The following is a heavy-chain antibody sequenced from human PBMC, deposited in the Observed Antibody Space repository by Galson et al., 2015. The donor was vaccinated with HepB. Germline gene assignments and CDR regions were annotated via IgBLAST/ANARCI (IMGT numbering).Heavy chain of an antibody. CDR3: AKRGGEGAFDI. J-gene: IGHJ3*02. CDR2: INGDGTIT. Sequence: SLRLSCAASGFTFSSYWMQWVRQAPGKGLVWVSRINGDGTITSYADSVKGRFTISRDNAKNTLYLQMNSLRAEDTAVYYCAKRGGEGAFDIWGQGTMVTVSS. D-gene: IGHD3-16*01. V-gene: IGHV3-74*01. CDR1: GFTFSSYW.